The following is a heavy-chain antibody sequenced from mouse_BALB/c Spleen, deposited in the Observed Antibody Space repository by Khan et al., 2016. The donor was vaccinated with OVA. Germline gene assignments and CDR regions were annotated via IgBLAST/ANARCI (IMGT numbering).Heavy chain of an antibody. CDR1: GYTFTNYV. CDR3: ARANRALDY. D-gene: IGHD4-1*01. V-gene: IGHV9-3-1*01. CDR2: INTYIGEP. J-gene: IGHJ2*01. Sequence: QIQLVQSGPELKKPGETVKISCKASGYTFTNYVMNWVKQAPGKGLKWMGWINTYIGEPTYSDDFKGRFAFSLEPSASTAYLQHNNLTREDTATYFCARANRALDYWGQGTTLTVSS.